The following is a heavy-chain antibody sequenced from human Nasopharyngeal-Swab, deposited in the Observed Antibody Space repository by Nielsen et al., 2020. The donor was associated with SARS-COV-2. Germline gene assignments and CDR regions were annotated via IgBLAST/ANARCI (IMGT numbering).Heavy chain of an antibody. J-gene: IGHJ6*03. Sequence: SQTLSLTRAVYGGSFSGYYWSWIRQPPGKGLEWIGEINHSGSTNYNPSLKSRVTISVDTSKNQFSLKLSSVTAADTAVYYCARERGRGGIWNYYYYYMDVWGKGTTVTVSS. CDR3: ARERGRGGIWNYYYYYMDV. CDR2: INHSGST. V-gene: IGHV4-34*01. CDR1: GGSFSGYY. D-gene: IGHD3-10*01.